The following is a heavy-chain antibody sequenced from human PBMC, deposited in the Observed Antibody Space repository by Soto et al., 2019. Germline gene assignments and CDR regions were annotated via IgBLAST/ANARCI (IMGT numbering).Heavy chain of an antibody. CDR1: GYSFAGYW. V-gene: IGHV5-10-1*01. CDR3: ARQIYDSDTGPNFQYYFDS. D-gene: IGHD3-22*01. Sequence: GESLKISCKGSGYSFAGYWITWVRQKPGKGLEWMGRIDPSDSQTYYSPSFRGHVTISVTKSITTVFMQWSSLRASDTAMYYCARQIYDSDTGPNFQYYFDSWGQGTPVTVSS. CDR2: IDPSDSQT. J-gene: IGHJ4*02.